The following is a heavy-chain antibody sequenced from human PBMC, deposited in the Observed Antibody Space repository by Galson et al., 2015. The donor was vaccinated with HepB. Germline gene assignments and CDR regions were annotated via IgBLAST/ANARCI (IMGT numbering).Heavy chain of an antibody. J-gene: IGHJ3*02. Sequence: SVKVSCKASGGTFSSYAISWVRQAPGQGLEWMGGIIPIFGTANYAQKFQGRVTITADESTSTAYMELSSLRSEDTAVYYCASPTVTTERRALDIWGQGTMVTVSS. CDR3: ASPTVTTERRALDI. CDR1: GGTFSSYA. D-gene: IGHD4-17*01. CDR2: IIPIFGTA. V-gene: IGHV1-69*13.